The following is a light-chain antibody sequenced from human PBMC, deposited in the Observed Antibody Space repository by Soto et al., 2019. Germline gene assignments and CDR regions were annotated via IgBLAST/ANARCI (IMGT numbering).Light chain of an antibody. CDR3: QQCHNWPLT. CDR2: GAS. Sequence: EIVMTQSPATLSVSPGERVTLSCRASQSVSSNLAWYQQKPGQDPRLLIYGASTRATGIPARFSGSGSGTEFTLTISSLQSEDFAVYYCQQCHNWPLTFCQGTKVEIK. J-gene: IGKJ1*01. V-gene: IGKV3-15*01. CDR1: QSVSSN.